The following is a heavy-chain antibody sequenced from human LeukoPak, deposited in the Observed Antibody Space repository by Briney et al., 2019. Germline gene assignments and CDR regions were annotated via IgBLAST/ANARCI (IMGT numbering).Heavy chain of an antibody. V-gene: IGHV3-23*01. CDR3: AKDGGLWVSAHWGDS. Sequence: GGSLRLSCAAPGFTFSTYNMNWFRQAPGKGREWVSTITTSDGNTYYADSVKGRFTVSRDNSKNTLFLQMNSLRAEDTAVYYCAKDGGLWVSAHWGDSWGRGTLVTVSS. CDR2: ITTSDGNT. D-gene: IGHD7-27*01. CDR1: GFTFSTYN. J-gene: IGHJ4*02.